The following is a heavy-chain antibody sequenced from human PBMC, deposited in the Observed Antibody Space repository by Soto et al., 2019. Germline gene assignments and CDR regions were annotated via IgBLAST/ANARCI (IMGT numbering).Heavy chain of an antibody. CDR3: ARDTPPTDY. CDR1: GYTFTSYH. CDR2: ISAYNTNT. Sequence: QVQLVQSGDEVKKPGASVKVSCKTSGYTFTSYHISWVRQAPGQGFEWMGWISAYNTNTNYAQKFQGRVTMTTDTLTSSAYMELRSLRSDDTAVYYCARDTPPTDYWGQGTLVTVSS. V-gene: IGHV1-18*01. J-gene: IGHJ4*02.